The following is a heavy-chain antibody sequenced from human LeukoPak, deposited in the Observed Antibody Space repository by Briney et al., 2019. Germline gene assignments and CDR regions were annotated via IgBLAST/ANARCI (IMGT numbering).Heavy chain of an antibody. CDR2: ISSSGSTI. CDR1: GFTFSSFW. CDR3: ARERTTIVSGTTIGAY. V-gene: IGHV3-48*04. Sequence: GGSLRLSCAASGFTFSSFWMNWVRQAPGKGLEWVSYISSSGSTIYYADSVKGRFTISRDNAKNSLFLQMNSLTADDTAVYYCARERTTIVSGTTIGAYWGQGTLVTVSS. D-gene: IGHD2/OR15-2a*01. J-gene: IGHJ4*02.